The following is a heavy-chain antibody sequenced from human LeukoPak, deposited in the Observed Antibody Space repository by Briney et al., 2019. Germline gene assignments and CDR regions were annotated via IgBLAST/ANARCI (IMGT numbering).Heavy chain of an antibody. CDR2: IYYSGST. J-gene: IGHJ4*02. CDR3: ARHQGDGYNSPYFDC. Sequence: SETLSLTCTVSGGSISSYYWSWIRQPPGKGLEWIGYIYYSGSTNYNPSLKSRVTISVDTSKNQFSLKLSSVTAADTAVYYCARHQGDGYNSPYFDCWGQGTLVTVSS. CDR1: GGSISSYY. V-gene: IGHV4-59*08. D-gene: IGHD5-24*01.